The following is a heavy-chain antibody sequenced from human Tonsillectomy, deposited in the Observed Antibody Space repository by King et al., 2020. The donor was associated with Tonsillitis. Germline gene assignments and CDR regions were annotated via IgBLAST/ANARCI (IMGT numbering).Heavy chain of an antibody. CDR3: ARGPIVGAISAFDI. J-gene: IGHJ3*02. CDR2: IYYSGST. V-gene: IGHV4-59*01. Sequence: QLQESGPGLVKPSETLSLTCTVSGDSISSYYWSWIRQPPGKGLEWIGYIYYSGSTNYNPSLKSRVTISVDTSKNQFSLKLSSVTAADTAVYYCARGPIVGAISAFDIWGHGTMVTVSS. CDR1: GDSISSYY. D-gene: IGHD1-26*01.